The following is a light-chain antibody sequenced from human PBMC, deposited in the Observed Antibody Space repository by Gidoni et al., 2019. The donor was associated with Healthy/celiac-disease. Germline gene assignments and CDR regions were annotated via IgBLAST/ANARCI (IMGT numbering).Light chain of an antibody. Sequence: DIQLTQSPSFLSASVGDRVTITCRASQGISSYLAWYQQKPGKAPKLLIYAASTLQSGVPSRFSGSGSGTEFTLTMNSLQPEDFATYYCQQLNSYPLTFGGGTKVEIK. CDR2: AAS. J-gene: IGKJ4*01. CDR3: QQLNSYPLT. V-gene: IGKV1-9*01. CDR1: QGISSY.